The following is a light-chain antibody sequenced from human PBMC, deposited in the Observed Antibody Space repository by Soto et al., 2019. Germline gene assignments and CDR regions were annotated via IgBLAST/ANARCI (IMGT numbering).Light chain of an antibody. CDR1: QSVSSN. V-gene: IGKV3-15*01. J-gene: IGKJ2*03. CDR3: QQYNNLPVS. CDR2: GAS. Sequence: EIVMTQSPATLSVSPGERATLSCRASQSVSSNLAWYQQKPGQAPRLLIYGASTRATGIPARFSGSRSGTEFTLTISILQSEDFAVYYCQQYNNLPVSFGQGTKLEIK.